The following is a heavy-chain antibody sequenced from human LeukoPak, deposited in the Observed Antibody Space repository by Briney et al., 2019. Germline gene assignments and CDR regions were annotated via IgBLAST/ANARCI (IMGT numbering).Heavy chain of an antibody. Sequence: ASVKVSCKASGYTFSSYGISWVRQAPGQGLEWMGWINTYNGNTNYAQKLQDRVTMTTDTSTSTAYMELRSLRVDDTAVYYCARDPYSNLFGAFDIWGQGTMVTVSS. V-gene: IGHV1-18*01. CDR1: GYTFSSYG. CDR2: INTYNGNT. J-gene: IGHJ3*02. D-gene: IGHD6-13*01. CDR3: ARDPYSNLFGAFDI.